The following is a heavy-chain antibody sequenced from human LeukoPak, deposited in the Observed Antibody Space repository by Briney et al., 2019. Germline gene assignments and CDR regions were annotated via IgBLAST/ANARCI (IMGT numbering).Heavy chain of an antibody. J-gene: IGHJ4*02. V-gene: IGHV1-69*05. CDR2: IIPIFGTA. CDR1: GYTFTGYY. D-gene: IGHD6-6*01. Sequence: SVKVSCKASGYTFTGYYMHWVRQAPGQGLEWMGRIIPIFGTANYAQKFQGRVTITTDESTSTAYMELSSLRAEDTAVYDCAKTSSSQVWSFDYWGQGTLVTVSS. CDR3: AKTSSSQVWSFDY.